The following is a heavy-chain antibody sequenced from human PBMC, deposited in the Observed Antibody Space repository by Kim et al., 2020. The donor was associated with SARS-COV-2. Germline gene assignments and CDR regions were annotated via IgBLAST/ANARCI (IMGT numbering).Heavy chain of an antibody. J-gene: IGHJ6*02. CDR3: ARGPSRRYYYGMDV. V-gene: IGHV4-4*02. Sequence: NPDLQSRVTISVDKSKDQSSLKLSSVTAADTAVYYCARGPSRRYYYGMDVWGQGTTVTVSS.